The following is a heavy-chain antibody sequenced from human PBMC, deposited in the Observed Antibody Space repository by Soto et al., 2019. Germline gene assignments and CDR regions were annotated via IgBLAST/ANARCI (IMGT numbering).Heavy chain of an antibody. CDR1: GYTFTSDW. J-gene: IGHJ3*02. V-gene: IGHV5-10-1*01. CDR2: IDPSDSYT. Sequence: PGESLKISCSGSGYTFTSDWISWVRQMPGKGLEWMGRIDPSDSYTNYSPSFQGHVTISADKSISTAYLQWSSLKASDTAMYYCAIKWVGYCSSSSCYALDAFDIWGQGTTVTVSS. CDR3: AIKWVGYCSSSSCYALDAFDI. D-gene: IGHD2-2*01.